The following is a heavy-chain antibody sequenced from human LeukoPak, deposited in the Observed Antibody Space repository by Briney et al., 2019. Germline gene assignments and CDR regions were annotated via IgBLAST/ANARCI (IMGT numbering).Heavy chain of an antibody. CDR2: IIPIFGTA. J-gene: IGHJ6*03. D-gene: IGHD5-12*01. V-gene: IGHV1-69*05. CDR3: AGGGYDYYYYYYMDV. CDR1: GGTFSSYA. Sequence: SVKVSCKASGGTFSSYAISWVRQAPGQGLEWMGGIIPIFGTANYAQKFQGRVTITTDESTSTAYMELSSLRSEDTAVYCCAGGGYDYYYYYYMDVWGKGTTVTVSS.